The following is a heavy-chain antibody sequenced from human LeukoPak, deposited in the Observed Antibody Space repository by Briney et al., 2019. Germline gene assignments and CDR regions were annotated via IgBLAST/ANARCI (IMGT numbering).Heavy chain of an antibody. CDR2: ISYDGSNK. CDR1: GFTFSSYG. J-gene: IGHJ4*02. Sequence: GRSLRLSCAASGFTFSSYGIHWVRQAPGKGLEWVAVISYDGSNKYYADSVKGRFTISRDNSKNTLYLQMNSLRAEDTAVYYCTGGSYAFDYWGQGTMVTVSS. CDR3: TGGSYAFDY. D-gene: IGHD1-26*01. V-gene: IGHV3-30*03.